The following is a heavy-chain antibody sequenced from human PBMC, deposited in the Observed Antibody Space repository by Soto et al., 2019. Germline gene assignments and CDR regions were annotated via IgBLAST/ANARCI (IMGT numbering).Heavy chain of an antibody. CDR3: ARSLHHHLITMVRGESFPFDP. CDR1: GYTFTSYA. V-gene: IGHV1-3*01. J-gene: IGHJ5*02. D-gene: IGHD3-10*01. CDR2: INAGNGNT. Sequence: ASVKVSCKASGYTFTSYAMHWVRQAPGQRLEWMGWINAGNGNTKYSQKFQGRVTITADKSTSTAYIELSSLRSEDTAVYYCARSLHHHLITMVRGESFPFDPWGQGTLVTVSS.